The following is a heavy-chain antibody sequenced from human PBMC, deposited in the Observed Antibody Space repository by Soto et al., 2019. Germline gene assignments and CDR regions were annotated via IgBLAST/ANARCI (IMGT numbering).Heavy chain of an antibody. V-gene: IGHV1-69*13. D-gene: IGHD3-22*01. CDR3: AKDYYDSSGYYSDY. CDR2: IIPIFGTA. J-gene: IGHJ4*02. CDR1: GGTFSSYA. Sequence: SVKVSCKASGGTFSSYAISWVRQAPGQGLEWMGGIIPIFGTANYAQKFQGRVTITADESTSTAYMELSSLRSEDTAVYYCAKDYYDSSGYYSDYWGQGTMVTVYS.